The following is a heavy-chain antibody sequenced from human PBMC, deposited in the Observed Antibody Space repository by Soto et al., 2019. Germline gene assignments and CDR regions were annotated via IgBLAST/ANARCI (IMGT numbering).Heavy chain of an antibody. V-gene: IGHV1-69*04. D-gene: IGHD2-8*01. CDR3: ARDLGYAIRYCYYHMDV. J-gene: IGHJ6*03. Sequence: GASVKVSCKASGGTFSSYTISWVRQAPGQGLEWMGRIIPILGIANYAQKFQGRVTITADKSTSTAYMELSSLRSEDTAVYYCARDLGYAIRYCYYHMDVWGKATTVTVSS. CDR1: GGTFSSYT. CDR2: IIPILGIA.